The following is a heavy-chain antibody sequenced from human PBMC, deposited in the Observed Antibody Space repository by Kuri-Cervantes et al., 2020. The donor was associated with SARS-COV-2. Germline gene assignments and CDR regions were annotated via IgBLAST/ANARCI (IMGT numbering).Heavy chain of an antibody. CDR1: ETTFPNYD. V-gene: IGHV1-2*02. J-gene: IGHJ3*02. Sequence: ASVKVSCKAPETTFPNYDINWVRQATGQGLEWMGWINPNSGGTNYAQKFQGRVTMTTDTSTSTAYMELRSLRSDDTAVYYCAKDLCSSTSCSTYDAFDIWGQGTMVTVSS. CDR3: AKDLCSSTSCSTYDAFDI. D-gene: IGHD2-2*01. CDR2: INPNSGGT.